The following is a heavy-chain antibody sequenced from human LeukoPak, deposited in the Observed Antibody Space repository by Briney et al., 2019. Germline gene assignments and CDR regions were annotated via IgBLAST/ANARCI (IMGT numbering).Heavy chain of an antibody. V-gene: IGHV1-2*04. J-gene: IGHJ4*02. D-gene: IGHD4-17*01. CDR1: GYTFTGYY. Sequence: ASVKVSCKASGYTFTGYYMHWVRQAPGQGLEWMGWINPNNGCTNYAQKFQGWVTMTRDTSISTAYMTLSRIRSDDTAVYYCARARVYGDYPSLFDYWGQGTLVTVSS. CDR3: ARARVYGDYPSLFDY. CDR2: INPNNGCT.